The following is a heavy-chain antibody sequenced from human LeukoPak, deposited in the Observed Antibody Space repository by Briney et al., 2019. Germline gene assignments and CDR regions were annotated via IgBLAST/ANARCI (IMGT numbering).Heavy chain of an antibody. D-gene: IGHD1-26*01. CDR2: INPSGGST. J-gene: IGHJ4*02. Sequence: ASVKVSCKASGYTFTSYDINWVRQATGQGLEWMGIINPSGGSTSYAQKFQGRVTMTRDTSTSTVYMELSSLRSEDTAVYYCARDHPPYSGSYRRSNYFDYWGQGTLVTVSS. CDR3: ARDHPPYSGSYRRSNYFDY. CDR1: GYTFTSYD. V-gene: IGHV1-46*01.